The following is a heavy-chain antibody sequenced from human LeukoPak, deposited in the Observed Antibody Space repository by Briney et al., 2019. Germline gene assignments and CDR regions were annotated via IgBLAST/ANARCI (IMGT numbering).Heavy chain of an antibody. D-gene: IGHD3-9*01. CDR3: ARGLGYDILTGSPPLDY. CDR1: GGSFSGYY. CDR2: INHSGST. V-gene: IGHV4-34*01. J-gene: IGHJ4*02. Sequence: SETLSLTCAVYGGSFSGYYWSWIRQPPGKGLEWIGEINHSGSTNYNPSLKSRVTISVDTSKNQFSLKLSSVTAADTAVYYCARGLGYDILTGSPPLDYWGQETLVTVPS.